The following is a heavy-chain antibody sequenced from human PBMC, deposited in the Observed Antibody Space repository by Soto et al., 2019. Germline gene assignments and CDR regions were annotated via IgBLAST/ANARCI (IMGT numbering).Heavy chain of an antibody. J-gene: IGHJ6*02. CDR3: ARDRWFGELLYGMDV. CDR2: IYYSGST. Sequence: QVQLQESGPGLVKPSQTLSLTCTVSGGSISSGGYYWSWIRQHPGKGLEWIGYIYYSGSTYYNPSLKSLVTISVDTSKNQFSLKLSSVTAADTAVYYCARDRWFGELLYGMDVWGQGTTVTVSS. V-gene: IGHV4-31*01. D-gene: IGHD3-10*01. CDR1: GGSISSGGYY.